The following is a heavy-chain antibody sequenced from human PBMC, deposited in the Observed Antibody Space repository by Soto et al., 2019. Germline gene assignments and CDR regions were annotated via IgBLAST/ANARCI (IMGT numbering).Heavy chain of an antibody. D-gene: IGHD3-22*01. V-gene: IGHV1-69*02. CDR1: GGTFSSYT. CDR3: ARLTYYYDSSARPDAFDI. Sequence: SVKVSCKASGGTFSSYTICWVRQAPGQGLEWMGRIIPILGIANYAQKFQGRVTITADKSTSTAYMELSSLRSEDTAVYYCARLTYYYDSSARPDAFDIWGQGTMVTVSS. CDR2: IIPILGIA. J-gene: IGHJ3*02.